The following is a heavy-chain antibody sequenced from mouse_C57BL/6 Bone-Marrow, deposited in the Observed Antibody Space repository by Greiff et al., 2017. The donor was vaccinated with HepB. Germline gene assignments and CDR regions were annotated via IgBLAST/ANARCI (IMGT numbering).Heavy chain of an antibody. D-gene: IGHD6-1*01. CDR1: GFTFTDYY. Sequence: EVQVVESGGGLVQPGGSLSLSCAASGFTFTDYYMSWVRQPPGKALEWLGFIRNKANGSTTEYNESVKGRFTIYRDNYPSILYLQMNALRAEDSATYSCARSPPAVPCFDYWGQGTTLPVSS. J-gene: IGHJ2*01. CDR3: ARSPPAVPCFDY. CDR2: IRNKANGSTT. V-gene: IGHV7-3*01.